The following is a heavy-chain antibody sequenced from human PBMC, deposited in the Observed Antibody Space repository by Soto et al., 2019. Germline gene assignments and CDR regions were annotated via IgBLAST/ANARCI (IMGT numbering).Heavy chain of an antibody. CDR3: ARDDLRGRYSWFDP. CDR2: INAGNGNT. CDR1: GYTFTSYA. J-gene: IGHJ5*02. V-gene: IGHV1-3*01. Sequence: ASVKVSCKASGYTFTSYAMHWVRQAPGQRLEWMGWINAGNGNTKYSQKFQGRVTITRDTSASTAYMELSSLRSEDTAVYYCARDDLRGRYSWFDPWGQGTLVTVSS. D-gene: IGHD3-16*01.